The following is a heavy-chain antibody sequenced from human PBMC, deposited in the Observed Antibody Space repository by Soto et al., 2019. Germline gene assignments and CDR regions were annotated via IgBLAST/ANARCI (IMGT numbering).Heavy chain of an antibody. Sequence: GGSLRLSCAASGFTFSSYGMHWVRQAPGKGLEWVAVIWYDGSNKYYADSVKGRFTNYRDNSKKTLYLQMKSLRAEDTAVYYCARTTWAKGDYDILTGYLHNYFDYWGQGTLVTVSS. CDR1: GFTFSSYG. CDR3: ARTTWAKGDYDILTGYLHNYFDY. CDR2: IWYDGSNK. D-gene: IGHD3-9*01. J-gene: IGHJ4*02. V-gene: IGHV3-33*01.